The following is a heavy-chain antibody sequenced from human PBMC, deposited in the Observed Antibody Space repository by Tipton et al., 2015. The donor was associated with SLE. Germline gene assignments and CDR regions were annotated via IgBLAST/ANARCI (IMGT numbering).Heavy chain of an antibody. CDR1: GGSISSYY. J-gene: IGHJ2*01. CDR3: AGVLRGDYWYFDL. Sequence: LRLSCTVSGGSISSYYWSWIRQPPGKGLEWIGYIYYSGSTNYNPSLKSRVTISVDTSKNQFSLKLSSVTAADTAVYYCAGVLRGDYWYFDLWGRGTLVTVSS. D-gene: IGHD3-3*01. CDR2: IYYSGST. V-gene: IGHV4-59*08.